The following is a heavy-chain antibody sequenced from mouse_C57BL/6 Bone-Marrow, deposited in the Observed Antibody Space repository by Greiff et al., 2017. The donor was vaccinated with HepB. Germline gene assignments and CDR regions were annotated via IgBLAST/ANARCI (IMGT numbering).Heavy chain of an antibody. V-gene: IGHV1-74*01. CDR1: GYTFTSYW. CDR3: EIGGRDGYYVEAMDY. J-gene: IGHJ4*01. D-gene: IGHD2-3*01. Sequence: VQLQQPGAELVKPGASVKVSCKASGYTFTSYWMHWVKQRPGQGLEWIGRIHPSDSDTNYNQKFKGKATLTVDKSSSTAYMQLSSLTSEDSAVYYCEIGGRDGYYVEAMDYWGQGTSVTVSS. CDR2: IHPSDSDT.